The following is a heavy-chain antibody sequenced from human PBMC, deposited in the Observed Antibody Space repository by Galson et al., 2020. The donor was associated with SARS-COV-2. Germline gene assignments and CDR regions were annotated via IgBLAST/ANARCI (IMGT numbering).Heavy chain of an antibody. J-gene: IGHJ4*02. Sequence: PSETLSLTCTVSGDSISSHYWNWIRQPAGKGLEWIGRMYFSGSTNYNPSLRSRVTMSVDTSKNQFSLKLSSVTAADTAVYYCARDVNWDLGFDYWGQGTLVTVSS. CDR1: GDSISSHY. V-gene: IGHV4-4*07. CDR2: MYFSGST. CDR3: ARDVNWDLGFDY. D-gene: IGHD7-27*01.